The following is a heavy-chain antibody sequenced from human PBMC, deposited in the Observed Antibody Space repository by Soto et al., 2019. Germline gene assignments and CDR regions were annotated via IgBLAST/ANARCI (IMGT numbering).Heavy chain of an antibody. V-gene: IGHV1-18*01. CDR3: AGDRGSYALDY. Sequence: QVQLVPSGAEVKKPGASVKVSCKASGYTFTSYGISWVRQAPGKGLEWMGWLSAYNGNTNYAQMLQGRVTMTTDTSTSTGYMELRSLGSDDTAVYYCAGDRGSYALDYWGQGTLVTVSS. J-gene: IGHJ4*02. CDR2: LSAYNGNT. CDR1: GYTFTSYG. D-gene: IGHD1-26*01.